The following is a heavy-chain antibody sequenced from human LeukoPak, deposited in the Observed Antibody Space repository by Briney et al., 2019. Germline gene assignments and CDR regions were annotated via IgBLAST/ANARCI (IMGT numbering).Heavy chain of an antibody. V-gene: IGHV3-30-3*01. CDR1: GFTFSSYA. Sequence: GGSLRLSCAASGFTFSSYAMHWVRQAPGKGLEWVAVISYDGSNKYYADSVKGRFTISRDNSKNTLYLQMNSLRAEDTAAYYCERDETNFDYWGQGTLVTVSS. CDR2: ISYDGSNK. J-gene: IGHJ4*02. D-gene: IGHD2-8*01. CDR3: ERDETNFDY.